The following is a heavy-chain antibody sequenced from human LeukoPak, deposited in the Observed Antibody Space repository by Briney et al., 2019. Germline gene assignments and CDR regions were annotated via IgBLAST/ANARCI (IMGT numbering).Heavy chain of an antibody. V-gene: IGHV3-30*02. CDR1: GFTFSTYG. Sequence: GGSLRLSCVASGFTFSTYGIHWVRQAPGKGLEWVAFIRNDGSKKHYADSVKGRFTISRDNSKNTLYLQMNSLRAEDTAVYYCARDPALVRGVDVSPPDYWGQGTLVTVSS. CDR2: IRNDGSKK. D-gene: IGHD3-10*01. J-gene: IGHJ4*02. CDR3: ARDPALVRGVDVSPPDY.